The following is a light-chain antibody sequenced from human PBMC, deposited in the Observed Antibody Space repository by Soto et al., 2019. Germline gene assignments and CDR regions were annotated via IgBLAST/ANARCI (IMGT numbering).Light chain of an antibody. CDR1: QSISSW. Sequence: DIQMTQSPSTLSASVGDRVTITCRASQSISSWVAWYQQKPGKAPNLLIYDASSLESGVPSKFSGSGSGTEFTLTISSLQSDDFATYYCHQYNSYSPYTFGEGPKLEIK. CDR2: DAS. J-gene: IGKJ2*01. V-gene: IGKV1-5*01. CDR3: HQYNSYSPYT.